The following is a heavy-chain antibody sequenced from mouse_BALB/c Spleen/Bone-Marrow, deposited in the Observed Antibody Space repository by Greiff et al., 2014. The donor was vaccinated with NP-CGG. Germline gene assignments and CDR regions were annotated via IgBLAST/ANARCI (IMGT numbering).Heavy chain of an antibody. CDR3: ALANWDIGGPFAY. CDR2: INPSSGYT. CDR1: GYTFTSYT. D-gene: IGHD4-1*01. J-gene: IGHJ3*01. V-gene: IGHV1-4*01. Sequence: QVQLKESGAELARPGASVKMSCKASGYTFTSYTMHWVKQRPGQGLEWIGYINPSSGYTNYNQKFKDKATLTADKSSSTAYMQLGSLTSEDSAVYYCALANWDIGGPFAYWGQGTLVTVSA.